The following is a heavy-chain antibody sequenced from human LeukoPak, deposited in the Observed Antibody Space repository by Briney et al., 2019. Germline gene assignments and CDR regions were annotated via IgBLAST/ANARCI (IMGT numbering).Heavy chain of an antibody. CDR1: GFTFDYSA. CDR3: VKGGFTYYDD. D-gene: IGHD3-22*01. J-gene: IGHJ4*02. V-gene: IGHV3-23*01. CDR2: INTGDIA. Sequence: PGGSLRLSCAASGFTFDYSAMTWVRQAPEKGLEWVSTINTGDIAFYANSVKGRFTISRDNSKNALFLQMNSLRAEDTAIYYCVKGGFTYYDDWGQGTLVTVSS.